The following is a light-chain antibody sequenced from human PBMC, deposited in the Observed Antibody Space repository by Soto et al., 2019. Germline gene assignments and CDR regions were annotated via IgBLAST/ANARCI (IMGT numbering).Light chain of an antibody. CDR3: QQYGSSPRIT. CDR2: GTT. CDR1: QSVSSS. J-gene: IGKJ3*01. V-gene: IGKV3-20*01. Sequence: IVRPQSPAPLSVSPGESATLSCRASQSVSSSVAWYQQKPGQAPRLLIYGTTTRATGIPDRFSGSVSGTDFTLTISRLEPEDFAVYYCQQYGSSPRITFGPGTKVDIK.